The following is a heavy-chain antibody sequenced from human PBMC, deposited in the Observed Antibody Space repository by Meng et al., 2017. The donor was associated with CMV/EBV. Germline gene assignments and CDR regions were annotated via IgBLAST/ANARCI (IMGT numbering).Heavy chain of an antibody. J-gene: IGHJ6*02. D-gene: IGHD2-21*01. CDR1: GGSVSSGSYY. CDR2: IYYSGST. CDR3: ARSLVISQLYYYYYYGMDV. V-gene: IGHV4-61*01. Sequence: SETLSLTCTVSGGSVSSGSYYWSWIRQPPGKGLEWIGYIYYSGSTNYNPSLKSRVTISVDTSKNQFSLKLSSVTAADTAVYYCARSLVISQLYYYYYYGMDVWGQGTTVTVSS.